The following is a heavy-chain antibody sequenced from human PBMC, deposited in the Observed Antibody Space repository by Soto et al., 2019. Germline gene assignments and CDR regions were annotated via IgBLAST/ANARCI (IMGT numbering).Heavy chain of an antibody. Sequence: QVQLVESGGGVVQPGRSLRLSCAASGFTFSSYGMHWVRQAPGKGLEWVAVISYDGSNKYYADSVKGRFTISRDNSKITLYLQMNSLRAEDTAVYYCAKSNGDYGFGWGQGTLVTVSS. V-gene: IGHV3-30*18. CDR1: GFTFSSYG. J-gene: IGHJ4*02. D-gene: IGHD4-17*01. CDR2: ISYDGSNK. CDR3: AKSNGDYGFG.